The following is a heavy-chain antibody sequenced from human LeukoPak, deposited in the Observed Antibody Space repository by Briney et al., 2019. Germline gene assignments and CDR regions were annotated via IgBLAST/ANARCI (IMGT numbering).Heavy chain of an antibody. V-gene: IGHV3-48*03. D-gene: IGHD3-10*01. CDR2: ISSSGSTI. Sequence: PGGSLRLSCAASGFTFSSYEMNWVRQAPGKGLEWVSYISSSGSTIYYADSVKGRFTIPRDNAKNSLYLQMNSLRAEDTAVYYCARDRYYAIDVWGKGTTVTVSS. CDR1: GFTFSSYE. CDR3: ARDRYYAIDV. J-gene: IGHJ6*03.